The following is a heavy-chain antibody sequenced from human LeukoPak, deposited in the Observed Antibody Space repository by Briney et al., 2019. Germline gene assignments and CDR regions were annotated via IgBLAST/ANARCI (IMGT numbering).Heavy chain of an antibody. V-gene: IGHV1-69*04. Sequence: ASVKVSCKASGGTFSSYAISWVRQAPGQGLEWMGRIIPILGIANYAQKFQGRVTITADKSTSTAYMELSSLRSEDTAVYYCARDRVTMIVVVILDYWGQGTLVTVSS. J-gene: IGHJ4*02. D-gene: IGHD3-22*01. CDR1: GGTFSSYA. CDR3: ARDRVTMIVVVILDY. CDR2: IIPILGIA.